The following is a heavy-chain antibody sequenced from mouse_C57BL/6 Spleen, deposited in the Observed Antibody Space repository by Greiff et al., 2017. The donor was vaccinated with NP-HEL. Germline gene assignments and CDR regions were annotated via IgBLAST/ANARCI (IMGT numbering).Heavy chain of an antibody. CDR1: GYTFTSYW. Sequence: QVQLQQPGAELVRPGSSVKLSCKASGYTFTSYWMHWVKQRPIQGLEWIGNIDPSDSETHYNQKFKDKATLTVDKSSSTAYMQLSSLTSEDSAVDYCARTGSSYVWFAYGGQGTLVTVSA. D-gene: IGHD1-1*01. CDR2: IDPSDSET. J-gene: IGHJ3*01. V-gene: IGHV1-52*01. CDR3: ARTGSSYVWFAY.